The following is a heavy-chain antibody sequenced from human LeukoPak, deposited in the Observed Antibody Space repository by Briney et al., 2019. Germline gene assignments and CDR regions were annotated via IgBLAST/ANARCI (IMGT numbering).Heavy chain of an antibody. J-gene: IGHJ4*02. CDR2: IDPDSGGT. CDR1: GYTFTGYY. V-gene: IGHV1-2*02. Sequence: ASVKVSCKASGYTFTGYYTHWVRQAPGQGLEWMGWIDPDSGGTNYAQKFQGRVTMTRDTSISTAYMEVGRLRSDDTAVYYCARPPGRDGYNRYDYWGQGTLVTVSS. CDR3: ARPPGRDGYNRYDY. D-gene: IGHD5-24*01.